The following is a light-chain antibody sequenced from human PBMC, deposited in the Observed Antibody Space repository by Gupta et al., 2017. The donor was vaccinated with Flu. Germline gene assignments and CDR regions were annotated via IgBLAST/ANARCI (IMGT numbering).Light chain of an antibody. V-gene: IGKV1-5*03. CDR1: QTVGIW. CDR3: QQYNSSSSIT. J-gene: IGKJ5*01. Sequence: STLSASVGDRVTITCRASQTVGIWLAWYQQKPGEAPKLLIYKASSLESGVPSRFSGSGSGTEFTLTISSLQPDDFATYYCQQYNSSSSITFGQGTRLEIK. CDR2: KAS.